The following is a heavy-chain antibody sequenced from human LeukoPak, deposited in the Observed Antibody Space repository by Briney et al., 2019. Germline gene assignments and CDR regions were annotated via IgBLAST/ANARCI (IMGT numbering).Heavy chain of an antibody. Sequence: PGGSLRLSCAASGFIFSSDAMNWVRQAPGKGLEWVAVIWYDGSNKYYADSVKGRFTISRDNSKNTLYLQMNSLRAEDTAVYYCARDRYYYDSSGYYGPFDYWGQGTLVTVSS. D-gene: IGHD3-22*01. CDR2: IWYDGSNK. J-gene: IGHJ4*02. V-gene: IGHV3-33*08. CDR1: GFIFSSDA. CDR3: ARDRYYYDSSGYYGPFDY.